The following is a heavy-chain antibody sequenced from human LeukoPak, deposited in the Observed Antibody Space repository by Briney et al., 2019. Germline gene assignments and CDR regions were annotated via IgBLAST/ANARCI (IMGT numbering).Heavy chain of an antibody. CDR1: GGSIRSRNYY. V-gene: IGHV4-39*01. Sequence: PSETLSLTCTVSGGSIRSRNYYWDWIRQPPGKGLEWIGNFYDSGSTYYNPSLKSRVTISGATSKNPFSLKLTSVTAADTAVYYCARHTRPGCSGYENAFDIWGQGTMVTVSS. CDR2: FYDSGST. J-gene: IGHJ3*02. D-gene: IGHD5-12*01. CDR3: ARHTRPGCSGYENAFDI.